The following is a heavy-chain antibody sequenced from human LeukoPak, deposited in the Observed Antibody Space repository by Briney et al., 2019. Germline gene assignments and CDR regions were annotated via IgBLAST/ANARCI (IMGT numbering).Heavy chain of an antibody. D-gene: IGHD6-13*01. J-gene: IGHJ6*03. CDR2: FDPEDGET. CDR1: GYTLTELS. V-gene: IGHV1-24*01. Sequence: ASVKVSCKVSGYTLTELSMHWVRQAPGKGLEWMGGFDPEDGETIYAQKFQGRVTMTEDTSTDTAYMELSSLRSEDTAVYYCATGVGQQLVERHYYMDVWGKGTTVTVSS. CDR3: ATGVGQQLVERHYYMDV.